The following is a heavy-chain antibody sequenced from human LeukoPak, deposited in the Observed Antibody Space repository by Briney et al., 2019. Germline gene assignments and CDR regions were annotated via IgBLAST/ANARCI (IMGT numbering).Heavy chain of an antibody. CDR1: GFTFRSHA. Sequence: GTSLRLSCATSGFTFRSHAMHWVRQAPGKGLEWVAVISYDGSNKYYADSVKGRFTISRDNSKNTLYLQMNSLRAEDTAVYYCARCQEDDFWSGYRLYYYYYGMDVWGQGTTVTVSS. CDR3: ARCQEDDFWSGYRLYYYYYGMDV. J-gene: IGHJ6*02. D-gene: IGHD3-3*01. V-gene: IGHV3-30-3*01. CDR2: ISYDGSNK.